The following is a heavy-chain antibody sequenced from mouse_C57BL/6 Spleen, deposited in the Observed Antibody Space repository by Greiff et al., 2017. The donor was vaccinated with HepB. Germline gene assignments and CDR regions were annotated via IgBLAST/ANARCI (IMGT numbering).Heavy chain of an antibody. D-gene: IGHD1-1*01. J-gene: IGHJ1*03. CDR3: ARPDNYYGSSYRYFDV. CDR2: IYPRSGNT. Sequence: QVQLQQSGAELARPGASVKLSCKASGYTFTSYGISWVKQRTGQGLEWIGEIYPRSGNTYYNEKFKGKATLTADKSSSTAYLELRSLTSEDSAVYFCARPDNYYGSSYRYFDVWGTGTTVTVSS. CDR1: GYTFTSYG. V-gene: IGHV1-81*01.